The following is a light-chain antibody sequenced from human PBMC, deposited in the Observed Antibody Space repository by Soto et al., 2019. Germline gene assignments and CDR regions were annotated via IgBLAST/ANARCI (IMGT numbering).Light chain of an antibody. J-gene: IGKJ4*01. CDR2: GAS. Sequence: EIGVTQSPGTLSLSPGERATLSCRASQSVSSSYLAWYQQKPGQAPRLLIYGASSRATGIPDRFSGSGSGTDFTLTISRLEPEDFAVYYCQQYGSSPPLTFGGGTKVEIK. CDR1: QSVSSSY. CDR3: QQYGSSPPLT. V-gene: IGKV3-20*01.